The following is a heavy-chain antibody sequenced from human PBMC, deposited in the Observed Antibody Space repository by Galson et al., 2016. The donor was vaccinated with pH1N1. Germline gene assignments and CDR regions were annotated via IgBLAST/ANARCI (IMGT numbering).Heavy chain of an antibody. Sequence: SLRLSCAVSGFTFGRSAMSWVRQAPGKGLEWLSGISASGSGTYYADSVEGRFSISRDSSGNTLYLQMNSLRVDDTATYYCAKHASGNYYDPGGYGALDYWGRGTLVTVSS. D-gene: IGHD3-22*01. CDR3: AKHASGNYYDPGGYGALDY. V-gene: IGHV3-23*01. CDR2: ISASGSGT. CDR1: GFTFGRSA. J-gene: IGHJ4*02.